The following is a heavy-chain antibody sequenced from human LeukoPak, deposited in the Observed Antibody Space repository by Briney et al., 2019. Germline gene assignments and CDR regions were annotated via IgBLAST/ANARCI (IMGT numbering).Heavy chain of an antibody. CDR3: AKTYNWNDGLFSTYYYYYYMDV. D-gene: IGHD1-1*01. V-gene: IGHV3-30*02. CDR2: IRYDGSNK. CDR1: GFTFSSYG. J-gene: IGHJ6*03. Sequence: GGSLRLSCAASGFTFSSYGMHWVRQAPGKGLEWVAFIRYDGSNKYYADSVKGRFTISRDNSKNTLYLQMNSLRAEDTAVYYCAKTYNWNDGLFSTYYYYYYMDVWGKGTTVTISS.